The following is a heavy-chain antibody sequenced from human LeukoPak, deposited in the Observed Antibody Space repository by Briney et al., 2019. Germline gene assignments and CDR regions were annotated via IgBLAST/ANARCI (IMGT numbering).Heavy chain of an antibody. CDR2: INPSGGST. V-gene: IGHV1-46*01. D-gene: IGHD3-22*01. CDR1: GYTFTSYY. Sequence: ASVKVSCKASGYTFTSYYMHWVRQAPGQGLEWMGIINPSGGSTSYAQKFQGRVTMTRDTSTSTVYMELSSLRSEDTAVYYCARECPEYYYDSSGPIPPCEYYYYGMDVWGQGTTVTVSS. J-gene: IGHJ6*02. CDR3: ARECPEYYYDSSGPIPPCEYYYYGMDV.